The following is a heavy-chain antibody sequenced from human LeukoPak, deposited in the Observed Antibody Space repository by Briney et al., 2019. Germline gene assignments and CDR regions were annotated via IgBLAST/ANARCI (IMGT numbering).Heavy chain of an antibody. V-gene: IGHV3-7*01. CDR1: GFTFSSYW. CDR2: IKQDGSEK. J-gene: IGHJ4*02. CDR3: AREVVVVPAARWPPQVYFDY. Sequence: GGSLRLSCAASGFTFSSYWMSWVRQAPGKELEWVANIKQDGSEKYYVDSVKGRFTISRDNAKNSLYLQMNSLRAEDTAVYYCAREVVVVPAARWPPQVYFDYWGQGTLVTVSS. D-gene: IGHD2-2*01.